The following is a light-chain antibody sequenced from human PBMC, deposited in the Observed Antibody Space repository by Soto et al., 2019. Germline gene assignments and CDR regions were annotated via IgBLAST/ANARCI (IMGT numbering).Light chain of an antibody. CDR1: SSDVGRYDY. CDR2: DNN. J-gene: IGLJ7*01. V-gene: IGLV1-51*01. CDR3: GTWDSSLSAAV. Sequence: QSALTQPTSASGSPGQSVTISCTGTSSDVGRYDYVSWYRQEPGKAPKLIIYDNNKRPSGIPDRFSGSKSGTSATLGISGLQSGDEADYYCGTWDSSLSAAVFGGGTQLTVL.